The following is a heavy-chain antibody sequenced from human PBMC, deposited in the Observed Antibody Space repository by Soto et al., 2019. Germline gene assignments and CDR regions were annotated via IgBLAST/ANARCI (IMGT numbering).Heavy chain of an antibody. V-gene: IGHV3-74*01. CDR2: INPDGSST. CDR1: GFTFSNYW. Sequence: GGSLRLSCAASGFTFSNYWMHWVRQAPGKGLLWVSRINPDGSSTSYADSVKDRLTISRDNAENTLYLQMNILRAEDTAVYYCTGDTFEPRXSWSQGTLVTVSS. J-gene: IGHJ4*02. CDR3: TGDTFEPRXS.